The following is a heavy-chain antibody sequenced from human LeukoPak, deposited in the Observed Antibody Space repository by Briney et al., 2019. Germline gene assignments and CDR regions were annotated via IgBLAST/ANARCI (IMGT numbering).Heavy chain of an antibody. Sequence: PSQTLSLTRSVSSYSFTSGHYWGWTRQPPGKGREWIANIYHTGSAHYNRSLKSRVTISVDTSMNQYSLKLSSVTAADTVVYYCARYCTSTTCILRGFDYWGQGALGTASP. V-gene: IGHV4-38-2*01. J-gene: IGHJ4*02. CDR3: ARYCTSTTCILRGFDY. D-gene: IGHD2-2*01. CDR2: IYHTGSA. CDR1: SYSFTSGHY.